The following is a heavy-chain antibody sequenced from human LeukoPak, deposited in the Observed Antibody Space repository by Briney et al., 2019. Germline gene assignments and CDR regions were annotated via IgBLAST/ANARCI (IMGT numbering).Heavy chain of an antibody. D-gene: IGHD1-14*01. V-gene: IGHV3-11*04. CDR2: ISNTGSTI. J-gene: IGHJ3*01. Sequence: PGGSLRLSCAASGFTFSDYYMSWIRQTPGKGLEWVTHISNTGSTIYYADSVKGRFTISRDNARNTLSLQMNSLTIEDTAVYYCVVVVEPPDSDGFDVWGQGTMITVSS. CDR3: VVVVEPPDSDGFDV. CDR1: GFTFSDYY.